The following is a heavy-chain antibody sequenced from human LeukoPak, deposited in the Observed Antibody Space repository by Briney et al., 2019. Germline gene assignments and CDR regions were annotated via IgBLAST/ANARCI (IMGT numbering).Heavy chain of an antibody. CDR2: IMQDGSDR. J-gene: IGHJ4*02. V-gene: IGHV3-7*01. D-gene: IGHD3-10*01. CDR1: GFTFRNYW. CDR3: ARVLGGVSGYFFDY. Sequence: QSGGSLRLSCAASGFTFRNYWMSWVRQGPGKGLEWVANIMQDGSDRSHVDSVKGRFTITRDNAKNSLYLQMNSLRAEDMAVYYCARVLGGVSGYFFDYWGQGALVTVSS.